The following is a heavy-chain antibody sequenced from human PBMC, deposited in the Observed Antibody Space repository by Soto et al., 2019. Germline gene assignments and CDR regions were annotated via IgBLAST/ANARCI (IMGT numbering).Heavy chain of an antibody. V-gene: IGHV4-34*01. J-gene: IGHJ2*01. CDR2: INHSGST. Sequence: QVQLQQWGAGLLKPSETLSLTCAVYGGSLSGYYWSWIRQPPGKGLEWIVEINHSGSTNYNPSLKSRVTXXVXTFXNQLSRKLSSVTAADTAVYYCARKGSSRNYWYFDLWGRGTLVTVSS. D-gene: IGHD6-13*01. CDR3: ARKGSSRNYWYFDL. CDR1: GGSLSGYY.